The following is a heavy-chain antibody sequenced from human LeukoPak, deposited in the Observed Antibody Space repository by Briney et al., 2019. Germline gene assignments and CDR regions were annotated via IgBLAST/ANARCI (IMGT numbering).Heavy chain of an antibody. CDR2: INPSGGST. J-gene: IGHJ4*02. D-gene: IGHD6-19*01. V-gene: IGHV1-46*01. CDR3: ARDLSSSGDDY. Sequence: ASVKVSCKASGYTFTSYYMHWVRQAPGQGLEWMGIINPSGGSTSYAQKFQGRVTITADKSTSTAYMELSSLRSEDTAVYYCARDLSSSGDDYWGQGTLVTVSS. CDR1: GYTFTSYY.